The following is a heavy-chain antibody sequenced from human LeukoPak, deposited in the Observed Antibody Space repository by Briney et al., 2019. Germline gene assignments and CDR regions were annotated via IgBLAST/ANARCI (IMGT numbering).Heavy chain of an antibody. CDR3: ASLRRDAYQNFDY. J-gene: IGHJ4*02. CDR1: GYTFTGYY. Sequence: GASVKVSCKASGYTFTGYYMHWVRQAPGQGLEWMGWMNPNRCAKNYEQKFQGRGTMTRDTSNSTAYMELSRLRSDDTAVYYCASLRRDAYQNFDYWGQGTLVTVSS. CDR2: MNPNRCAK. D-gene: IGHD5-24*01. V-gene: IGHV1-2*02.